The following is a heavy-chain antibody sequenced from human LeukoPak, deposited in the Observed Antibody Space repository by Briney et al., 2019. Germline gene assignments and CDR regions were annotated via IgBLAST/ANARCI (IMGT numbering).Heavy chain of an antibody. D-gene: IGHD3-10*02. V-gene: IGHV3-74*01. Sequence: GSLRLPCAASGFTFSSYWMHWVRPAPGKGLVWVSRINSDESSTYYADSVKGRFTISRDNAKNTLYLQMNSLRAEDTAVYYCAELGITMIGGVWGKGTTVTISS. J-gene: IGHJ6*04. CDR3: AELGITMIGGV. CDR1: GFTFSSYW. CDR2: INSDESST.